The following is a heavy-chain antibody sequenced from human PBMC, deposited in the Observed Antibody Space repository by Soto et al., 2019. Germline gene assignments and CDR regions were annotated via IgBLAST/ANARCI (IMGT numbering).Heavy chain of an antibody. CDR2: IYWDDDK. V-gene: IGHV2-5*02. CDR3: AHRQRTVYFDY. D-gene: IGHD4-17*01. J-gene: IGHJ4*02. CDR1: GFSLSTRGVG. Sequence: QITLKESGPTLVKPTQTLTLTCTFSGFSLSTRGVGVGWIRQPPGKALEWLALIYWDDDKRYSPSLKSRLTITEDTSKNQVVLTKTNMDPVDTATYYCAHRQRTVYFDYWGQGTLVTVSS.